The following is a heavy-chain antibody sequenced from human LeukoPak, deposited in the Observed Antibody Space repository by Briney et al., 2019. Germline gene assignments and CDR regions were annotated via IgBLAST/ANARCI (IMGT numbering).Heavy chain of an antibody. J-gene: IGHJ3*02. V-gene: IGHV5-51*01. CDR3: ARQKWYSSGWYGGFDM. CDR2: IYPGDSDT. D-gene: IGHD6-19*01. Sequence: GESLQISCQGSAYSFTNYWIGWVRQMPGKGLEWMGIIYPGDSDTRYSPSFQGQVIISADKSISTAYLQWSSLKASDTAMYYCARQKWYSSGWYGGFDMWGQGTMVTVSS. CDR1: AYSFTNYW.